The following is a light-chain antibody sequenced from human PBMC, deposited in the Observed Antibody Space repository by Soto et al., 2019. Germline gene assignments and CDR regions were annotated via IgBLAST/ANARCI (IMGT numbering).Light chain of an antibody. CDR1: QSVSSF. CDR2: DAF. Sequence: EIVLTQSPVILSLSPGDRATLSCRASQSVSSFIAWYQQKPGQAPRLLIYDAFNRASGIPARFSGSGSGTDFTLTISSLEPEDFAVYCCQQRSSWPSFGPGTKVDVK. J-gene: IGKJ3*01. CDR3: QQRSSWPS. V-gene: IGKV3-11*01.